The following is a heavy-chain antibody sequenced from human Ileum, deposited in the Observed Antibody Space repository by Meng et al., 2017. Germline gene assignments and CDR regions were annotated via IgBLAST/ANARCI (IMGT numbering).Heavy chain of an antibody. D-gene: IGHD3-22*01. V-gene: IGHV3-74*03. CDR1: GFAFSSHW. J-gene: IGHJ4*02. CDR3: VGMTVG. Sequence: AGSRGGFCGPGGSLAVSCAASGFAFSSHWMNWVRQAPGEGLVWVSRINTDGSTTTYADSVKGRFTISRDNAKNTVFLQMNSLRAEDTAVYYCVGMTVGWGQGTLVTVSS. CDR2: INTDGSTT.